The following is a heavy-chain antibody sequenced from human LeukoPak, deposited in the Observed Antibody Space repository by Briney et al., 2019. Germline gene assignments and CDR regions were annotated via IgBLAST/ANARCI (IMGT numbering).Heavy chain of an antibody. Sequence: PSETLSLTCSVSGGSINNRNYYWGWVRQPPGKELEWIGHIYFGGSTFYNPALKSRLTMSICTSKNQFSLNINSVAAADTAVYYCARLPVYFGKGYFDSWGRGTLVTVSS. J-gene: IGHJ4*02. CDR3: ARLPVYFGKGYFDS. CDR1: GGSINNRNYY. D-gene: IGHD1-14*01. V-gene: IGHV4-39*01. CDR2: IYFGGST.